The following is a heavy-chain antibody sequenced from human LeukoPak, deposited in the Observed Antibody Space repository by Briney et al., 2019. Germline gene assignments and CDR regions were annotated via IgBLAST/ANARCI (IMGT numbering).Heavy chain of an antibody. J-gene: IGHJ6*02. Sequence: SETLSLTCAVYGGSFSGYYWSWIRQPPGKGLEWIGEINHSGSTNYNPSLKNRVTISVDTSKNQFSLKLSSVTAADTAVYYCARVRVGTNFYYYPVDVWGQGTTVTVSS. CDR3: ARVRVGTNFYYYPVDV. V-gene: IGHV4-34*01. CDR2: INHSGST. CDR1: GGSFSGYY. D-gene: IGHD1-26*01.